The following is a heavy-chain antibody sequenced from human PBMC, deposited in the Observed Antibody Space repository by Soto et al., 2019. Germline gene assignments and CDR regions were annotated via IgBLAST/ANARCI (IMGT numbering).Heavy chain of an antibody. CDR1: GYTFTSYD. CDR2: MNPNSGNT. D-gene: IGHD3-3*01. Sequence: ASVKVSCKASGYTFTSYDINWVRQATGQGLEWMGWMNPNSGNTGYAQKFQGRVTMTRNTSISTAYMELSSLRSEDTAVYYCARGRKWFLEWLLGDAFDIWGQGTMVTVSS. V-gene: IGHV1-8*01. CDR3: ARGRKWFLEWLLGDAFDI. J-gene: IGHJ3*02.